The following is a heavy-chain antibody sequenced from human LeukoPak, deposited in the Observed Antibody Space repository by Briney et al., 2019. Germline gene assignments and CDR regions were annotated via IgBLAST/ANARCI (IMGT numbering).Heavy chain of an antibody. Sequence: GGSLRLSCAASGFSFRNYAMSWVRQAPGKGLDWVSAISASGGSTSYADSVKGRFTISRDNSKNTLYLQMNSLRAVDTAVYYCASQTSGYSGYSSHYWGQGTLVTVSS. V-gene: IGHV3-23*01. CDR3: ASQTSGYSGYSSHY. CDR1: GFSFRNYA. D-gene: IGHD5-12*01. CDR2: ISASGGST. J-gene: IGHJ4*02.